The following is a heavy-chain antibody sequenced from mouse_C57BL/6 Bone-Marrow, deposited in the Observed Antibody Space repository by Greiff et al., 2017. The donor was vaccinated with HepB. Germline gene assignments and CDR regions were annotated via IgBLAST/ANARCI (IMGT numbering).Heavy chain of an antibody. CDR1: GFNIKDDY. D-gene: IGHD1-1*01. J-gene: IGHJ4*01. CDR2: IDPENGDT. V-gene: IGHV14-4*01. CDR3: TIYYYGAYAMDD. Sequence: EVKLMESGAELVRPGASVKLSCTASGFNIKDDYMHWVKQRPEQGLAWIGWIDPENGDTEYASKFQGKATITADTSSNTAYLQLSSLTSEDTAVYYCTIYYYGAYAMDDWGQGTSVTGTS.